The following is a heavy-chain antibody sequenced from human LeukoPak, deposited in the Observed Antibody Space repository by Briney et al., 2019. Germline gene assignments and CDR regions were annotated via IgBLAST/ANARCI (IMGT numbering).Heavy chain of an antibody. CDR3: ARGTSGYSSSYFGY. CDR1: GYTFTGYY. Sequence: ASVKVSCKASGYTFTGYYMHWVRQAPGQGLEWMGRIIPILGIANYAQKFQGRVTITADKSTSTAYMELSSLRSEDTAVYYCARGTSGYSSSYFGYWGQGTLVTVSS. J-gene: IGHJ4*02. D-gene: IGHD6-13*01. V-gene: IGHV1-69*04. CDR2: IIPILGIA.